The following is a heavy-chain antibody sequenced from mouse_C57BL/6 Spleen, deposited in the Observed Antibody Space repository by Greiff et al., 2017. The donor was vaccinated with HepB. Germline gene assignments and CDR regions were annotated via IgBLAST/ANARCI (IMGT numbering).Heavy chain of an antibody. CDR3: ARGGGRGYFDY. Sequence: QVQLKESGAELVKPGASVKISCKASGYSFSSYWMNWVKQRPGKGLEWIGQIYPGDGDTNYNGKFKGKATLTADKSSSTAYMQLSSLTSEDSAVYFCARGGGRGYFDYWGQGTTLTVSS. J-gene: IGHJ2*01. V-gene: IGHV1-80*01. CDR2: IYPGDGDT. D-gene: IGHD3-3*01. CDR1: GYSFSSYW.